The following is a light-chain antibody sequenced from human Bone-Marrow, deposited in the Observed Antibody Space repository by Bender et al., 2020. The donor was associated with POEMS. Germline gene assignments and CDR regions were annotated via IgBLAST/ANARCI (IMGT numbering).Light chain of an antibody. CDR1: SSDVGGYDY. J-gene: IGLJ1*01. V-gene: IGLV2-8*01. CDR3: CSYAGSRTSV. CDR2: DVS. Sequence: QSALTQPPSASGSPGQSVTISCTGTSSDVGGYDYVSWYQQHPGKAPKVLIHDVSKRPSGVPDRFSGSKSGNTASLTVSGLQAEDEADYYCCSYAGSRTSVFGTGTKVTVL.